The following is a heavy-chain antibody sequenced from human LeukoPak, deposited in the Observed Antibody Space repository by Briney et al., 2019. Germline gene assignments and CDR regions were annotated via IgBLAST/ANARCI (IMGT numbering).Heavy chain of an antibody. CDR3: ARHFYGDYFDY. Sequence: PSETLSLTCAVYGGSFSGYYWSWIRQPPGKGLEWIGEINHSGSTNYNPSLKSRVTISVDTSKNQFSLKLSSVTAADTAVYYCARHFYGDYFDYWGQGTLVTVSS. V-gene: IGHV4-34*01. CDR1: GGSFSGYY. J-gene: IGHJ4*02. D-gene: IGHD4-17*01. CDR2: INHSGST.